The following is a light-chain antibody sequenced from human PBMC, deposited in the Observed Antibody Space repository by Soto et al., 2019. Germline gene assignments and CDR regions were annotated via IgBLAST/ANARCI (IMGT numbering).Light chain of an antibody. J-gene: IGKJ1*01. CDR3: PQYDNSPRT. V-gene: IGKV3-20*01. CDR1: QSVSSF. Sequence: EIVLTQSPGTLSLSPGERATLSCRASQSVSSFLAWYQQKPGQAPRLLIYGASSRATDIPDRFSGSGSGTDFTLTISRLEPEDFAVYSCPQYDNSPRTFGQGTKVEIK. CDR2: GAS.